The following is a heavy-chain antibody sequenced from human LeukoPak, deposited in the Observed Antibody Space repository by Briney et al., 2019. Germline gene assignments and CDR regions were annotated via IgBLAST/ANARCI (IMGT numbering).Heavy chain of an antibody. CDR1: GFTFSSYG. CDR2: ISYDGSNK. J-gene: IGHJ4*02. D-gene: IGHD6-19*01. V-gene: IGHV3-30*18. CDR3: AKVGSSGWYEILFDY. Sequence: GGSLRLSCAASGFTFSSYGMHWVRQAPGKGLEWVAVISYDGSNKYYADSVKGRFTISRDNSKNTLYLQMNSLRAEDTAVYYCAKVGSSGWYEILFDYWGQGALVTVSS.